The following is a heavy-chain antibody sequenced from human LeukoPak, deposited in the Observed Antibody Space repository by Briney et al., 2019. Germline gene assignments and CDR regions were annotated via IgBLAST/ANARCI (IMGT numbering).Heavy chain of an antibody. CDR3: AKTPHYDFWSGPDY. CDR2: ISGGGGSI. J-gene: IGHJ4*02. CDR1: GFTFSSHS. Sequence: GGPLRLSCAASGFTFSSHSMTWVRQAPGKGLEWVSVISGGGGSIYYADSVKGRFTISRDNSKNTLYLQMNSLRAEDTAVYYCAKTPHYDFWSGPDYWGQGTLVTVSS. V-gene: IGHV3-23*01. D-gene: IGHD3-3*01.